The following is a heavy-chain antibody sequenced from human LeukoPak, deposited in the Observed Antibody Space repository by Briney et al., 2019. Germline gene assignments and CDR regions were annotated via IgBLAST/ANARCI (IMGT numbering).Heavy chain of an antibody. J-gene: IGHJ4*02. V-gene: IGHV1-8*01. Sequence: GSVTVSCTASGYTFTTYDIHWVRQASGQGLEWMGWMNPHTGNTGFAQTFQGRVSLTTDASINTAYMELSNLTSDDSALYFCTRKPFPGNYWGQGSLGTVSA. CDR1: GYTFTTYD. D-gene: IGHD3-10*01. CDR3: TRKPFPGNY. CDR2: MNPHTGNT.